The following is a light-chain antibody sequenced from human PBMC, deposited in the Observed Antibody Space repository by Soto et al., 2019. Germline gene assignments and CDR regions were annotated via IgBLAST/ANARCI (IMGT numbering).Light chain of an antibody. V-gene: IGKV1-39*01. Sequence: DIQMTQSPSSLSASLGDRVTITCRASQSIARDLNWYQQKSGKAPKFLIYAASSLQNGVPSRFSGRGSGTDFTLTISSLQPEDSATYFCQQSYSTPPWTFGQGTKVDIK. CDR3: QQSYSTPPWT. CDR1: QSIARD. J-gene: IGKJ1*01. CDR2: AAS.